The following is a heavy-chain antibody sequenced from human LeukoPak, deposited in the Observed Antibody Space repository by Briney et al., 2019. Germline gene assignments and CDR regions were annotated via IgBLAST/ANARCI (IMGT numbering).Heavy chain of an antibody. J-gene: IGHJ4*02. Sequence: GESLKISCKGSGYSFTSYWICWVRQMPGKGLEWMGIIYPGDSDTRYSPSFQGQVTISADKSISTAYLQWSSWKSWDAAMDYCGRLGIRQGKSPWGLFEYGGRGTWVTVSS. D-gene: IGHD7-27*01. CDR3: GRLGIRQGKSPWGLFEY. CDR2: IYPGDSDT. CDR1: GYSFTSYW. V-gene: IGHV5-51*06.